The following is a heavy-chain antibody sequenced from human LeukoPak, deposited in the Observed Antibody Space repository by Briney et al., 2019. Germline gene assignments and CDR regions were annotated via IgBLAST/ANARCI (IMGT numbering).Heavy chain of an antibody. CDR2: IRHSGST. D-gene: IGHD3-10*01. Sequence: SETLSLTCAVYGGSFSGYSWSWIRQPPGKGLEWIGEIRHSGSTNYNPSLKSRVTISVDTSKNQFSLKLSSVTAADTAVYYCARTTTVRGTYYMDVWGKGTTVTISS. J-gene: IGHJ6*03. V-gene: IGHV4-34*01. CDR1: GGSFSGYS. CDR3: ARTTTVRGTYYMDV.